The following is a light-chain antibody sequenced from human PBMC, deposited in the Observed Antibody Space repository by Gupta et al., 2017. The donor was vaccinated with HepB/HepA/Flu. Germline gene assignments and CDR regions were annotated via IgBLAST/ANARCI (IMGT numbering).Light chain of an antibody. CDR1: QIIGFY. CDR3: RQGLRPPRT. CDR2: TAS. Sequence: DIQMTQSPFSLTASVGDPVTITCRSSQIIGFYLNWYQQKPGQAPQMLIYTASSLQTGVPDRFSGSGSGTDFTLKISSVQAEDVATYYCRQGLRPPRTFGQGTKLEIK. J-gene: IGKJ2*02. V-gene: IGKV1-39*01.